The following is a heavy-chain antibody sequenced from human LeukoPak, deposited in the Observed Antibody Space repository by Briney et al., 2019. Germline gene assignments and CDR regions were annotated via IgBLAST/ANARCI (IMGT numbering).Heavy chain of an antibody. CDR2: IIPILDMA. V-gene: IGHV1-69*04. CDR1: GGSFSNSP. D-gene: IGHD1-26*01. Sequence: ASVKVSCKSSGGSFSNSPISWVRQAPGQGLEWLERIIPILDMAYYARKVNGRVTINAHRSMHTAYMELTRLTAEDTDMYYCARAGGYYNRRRTDYMDVWGKGTTVTVSS. CDR3: ARAGGYYNRRRTDYMDV. J-gene: IGHJ6*03.